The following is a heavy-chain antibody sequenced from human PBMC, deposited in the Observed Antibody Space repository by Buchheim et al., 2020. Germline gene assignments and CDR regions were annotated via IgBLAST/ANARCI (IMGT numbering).Heavy chain of an antibody. Sequence: QVQLQQWGAGLLKPSETLSLTCAVYGGSFSGYYWSWIRQPPGKGLEWIGEINHSGSTNYNPSLKSRVTISVDTSKHQFSLKPSSVTAADTAVYYCARYSRRAPGIFDYWGQGTL. J-gene: IGHJ4*02. CDR3: ARYSRRAPGIFDY. D-gene: IGHD4-11*01. CDR1: GGSFSGYY. CDR2: INHSGST. V-gene: IGHV4-34*01.